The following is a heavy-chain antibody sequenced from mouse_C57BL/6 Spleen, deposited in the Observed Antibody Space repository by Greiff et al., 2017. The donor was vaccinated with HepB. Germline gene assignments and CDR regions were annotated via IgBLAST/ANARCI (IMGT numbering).Heavy chain of an antibody. Sequence: QVQLQQSGAELARPGASVKLSCKASGYTFTSYGISWVKQRTGQGLEWIGEIYPRSGNTYYNEKFKGKSTLTADKSSSTAYMELRSLTSEDSAVYFCARWYGNYAMDYWGQVTSVTVSS. CDR2: IYPRSGNT. CDR3: ARWYGNYAMDY. J-gene: IGHJ4*01. D-gene: IGHD2-10*02. CDR1: GYTFTSYG. V-gene: IGHV1-81*01.